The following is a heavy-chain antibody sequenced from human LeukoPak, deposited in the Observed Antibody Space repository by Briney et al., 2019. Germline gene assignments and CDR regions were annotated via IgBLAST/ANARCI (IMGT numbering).Heavy chain of an antibody. CDR3: ARGPSDPRYYGSGMDWFDP. V-gene: IGHV3-30*02. Sequence: PGGSLRLSCAASGFTFSSYGMHWVRQAPGKGLEWVAFIRYDGSNKYYADSVKGRFTISRDNSKNTLYLQMNSLRAEDTAVYYCARGPSDPRYYGSGMDWFDPWGQGTLVTVSS. CDR2: IRYDGSNK. D-gene: IGHD3-10*01. J-gene: IGHJ5*02. CDR1: GFTFSSYG.